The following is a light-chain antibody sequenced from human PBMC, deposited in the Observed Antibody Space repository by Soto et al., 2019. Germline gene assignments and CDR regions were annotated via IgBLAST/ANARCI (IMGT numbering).Light chain of an antibody. Sequence: QSALTQPASVSGSPGQSITISCTGTSNDVGGYNYVSWYQQHPGKAPKLLIYGVSDRPSGVSNRFSGSKSGNAASLTISGLQAEDEGDYYCSSYAGSNNLVFGGGTKVTVL. CDR3: SSYAGSNNLV. CDR2: GVS. V-gene: IGLV2-14*03. J-gene: IGLJ2*01. CDR1: SNDVGGYNY.